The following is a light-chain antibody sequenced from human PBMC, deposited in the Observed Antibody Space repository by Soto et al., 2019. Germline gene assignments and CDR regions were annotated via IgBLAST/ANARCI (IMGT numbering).Light chain of an antibody. J-gene: IGKJ4*01. CDR3: QQRSYWSFLN. Sequence: EIVLTQSPATLSLSPGERATLSCRASQSVSRYLAWYQQKPGQAPRLLIYDASNRATGIPARFSGSGSGTDFTRTISSLENDDFAVYYCQQRSYWSFLNFGGGTKEEIK. CDR1: QSVSRY. CDR2: DAS. V-gene: IGKV3-11*01.